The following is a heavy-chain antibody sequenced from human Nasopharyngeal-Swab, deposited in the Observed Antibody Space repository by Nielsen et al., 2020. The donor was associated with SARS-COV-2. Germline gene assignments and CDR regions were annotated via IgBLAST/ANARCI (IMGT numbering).Heavy chain of an antibody. J-gene: IGHJ4*02. D-gene: IGHD6-19*01. CDR1: GFSLSTSKVG. V-gene: IGHV2-5*02. CDR2: LYWDDDN. Sequence: SGPPLVKPSQTLTLTCTFSGFSLSTSKVGVSWVRQLPGKALEWLALLYWDDDNRYNPSLKNRITITRDTSKNQVVLTMTNMDSVDTATYYCVHSTGWRLDYWGQGTLVTVSS. CDR3: VHSTGWRLDY.